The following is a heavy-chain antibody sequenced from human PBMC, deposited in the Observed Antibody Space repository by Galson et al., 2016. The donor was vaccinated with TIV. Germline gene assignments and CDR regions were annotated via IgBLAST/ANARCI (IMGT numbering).Heavy chain of an antibody. D-gene: IGHD2-21*01. V-gene: IGHV5-51*01. Sequence: QSGAEVKKTGESLKISCKGSGYNFITYWIGWARQMPGKGLEWMGFIFPSGSDTRYSPSFEGQVTISADNSASTISLQWTSLKTSDSGIYYCATRGGSDSPPRSFYIWGQGILVTVSS. CDR2: IFPSGSDT. J-gene: IGHJ4*02. CDR1: GYNFITYW. CDR3: ATRGGSDSPPRSFYI.